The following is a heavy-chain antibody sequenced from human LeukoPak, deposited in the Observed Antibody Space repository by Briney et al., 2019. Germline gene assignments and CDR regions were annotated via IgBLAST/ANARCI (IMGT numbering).Heavy chain of an antibody. Sequence: SVKVSCKASGFTLTSSAVQWVRQARGQRLEWIGWIVVGSGNTNYAQKFQERVTITRDMSTSTAYMELSSLRSEDTAVYYCARGGSSGVLLYYYYMDVWGKGTTVTVSS. CDR2: IVVGSGNT. D-gene: IGHD6-13*01. CDR3: ARGGSSGVLLYYYYMDV. CDR1: GFTLTSSA. J-gene: IGHJ6*03. V-gene: IGHV1-58*01.